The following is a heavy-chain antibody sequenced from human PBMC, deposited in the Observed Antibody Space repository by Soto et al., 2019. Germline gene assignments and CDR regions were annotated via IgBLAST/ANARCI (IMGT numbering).Heavy chain of an antibody. D-gene: IGHD3-16*01. CDR1: GYTFTSYG. V-gene: IGHV1-18*01. J-gene: IGHJ6*02. Sequence: QVQLVQSGAEVKKPGASVKVSCKASGYTFTSYGFSWVRQAPGQGLEWMGWINAYNGDTNYAQNLQGRVTMTTDTCTHTAYMELRSLRSDDTAVYYCARMGDVPYYYYGMDVWGQGTTVTVSS. CDR3: ARMGDVPYYYYGMDV. CDR2: INAYNGDT.